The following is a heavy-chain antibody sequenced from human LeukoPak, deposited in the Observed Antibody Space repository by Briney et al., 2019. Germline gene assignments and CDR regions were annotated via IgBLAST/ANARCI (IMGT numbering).Heavy chain of an antibody. CDR2: ISYDGSNE. J-gene: IGHJ6*02. CDR1: GFTLSSYA. CDR3: ARVSIPGNYYYYGMEV. D-gene: IGHD2-2*01. V-gene: IGHV3-30-3*01. Sequence: PGGSLRFSCAASGFTLSSYAIHWVRQAPGKGLEWVAVISYDGSNEYYTDSVKGRFTISRDNSKDTVFLQMNSLRVEDTAVYYCARVSIPGNYYYYGMEVWGQGTTVTAS.